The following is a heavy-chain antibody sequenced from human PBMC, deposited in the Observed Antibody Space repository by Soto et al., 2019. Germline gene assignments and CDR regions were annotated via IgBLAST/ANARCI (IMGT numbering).Heavy chain of an antibody. CDR3: ASPVDRRGGPRLYLDY. V-gene: IGHV3-30-3*01. Sequence: QVQLVESGGGVVQPGRSLRLSCAASGFTFSSYAMHWVRQAPGKGLEWVAVISYDGSNKYYADSVKGRFTISRDNSKNTLCMQMTSLRAEDTAVYYCASPVDRRGGPRLYLDYWGQGTLVTVSA. J-gene: IGHJ4*02. D-gene: IGHD3-16*01. CDR2: ISYDGSNK. CDR1: GFTFSSYA.